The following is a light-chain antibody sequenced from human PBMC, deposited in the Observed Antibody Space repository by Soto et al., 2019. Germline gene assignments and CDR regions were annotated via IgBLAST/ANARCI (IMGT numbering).Light chain of an antibody. J-gene: IGKJ2*01. CDR1: QSISNDY. V-gene: IGKV3-20*01. Sequence: EIVLTQSPGTLSLSPGERATLPCRASQSISNDYLAWYQQKPGQSPRLLIYRASSRATGIPDRFSGSGSGTDFTLTISRLEPEDFAVYYCHQYGSSPYTFGQGTKLEIK. CDR2: RAS. CDR3: HQYGSSPYT.